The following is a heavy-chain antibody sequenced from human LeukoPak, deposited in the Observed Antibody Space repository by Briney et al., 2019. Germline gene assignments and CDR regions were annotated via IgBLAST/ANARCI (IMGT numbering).Heavy chain of an antibody. V-gene: IGHV1-8*01. CDR3: ARGSIVAGGSPYYYYYYGMDV. J-gene: IGHJ6*02. CDR2: MNPNSGNT. D-gene: IGHD5-12*01. Sequence: ASVKVSCKASGYTFTSYDINWVRQATGQGLEWMGWMNPNSGNTGYAQKFQGRVTMTRNTSISTAYMELSSLRSEDTAVYYCARGSIVAGGSPYYYYYYGMDVWGQGTTVTVSS. CDR1: GYTFTSYD.